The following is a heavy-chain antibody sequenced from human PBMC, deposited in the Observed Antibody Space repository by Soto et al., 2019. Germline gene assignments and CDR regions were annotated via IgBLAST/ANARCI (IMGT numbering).Heavy chain of an antibody. V-gene: IGHV3-21*01. J-gene: IGHJ4*02. Sequence: EVLLVESGGGLVKPGGSLRLSCEASGFPFSDYVINWVRQAPGKGLEWVSSISSSSSYIDYADSVKGRFTISRDNAKNSLYLQMNSLSAEDTAMYYCARDRGYSGYDHSSDYWGQGTLVTVSS. CDR3: ARDRGYSGYDHSSDY. CDR1: GFPFSDYV. D-gene: IGHD5-12*01. CDR2: ISSSSSYI.